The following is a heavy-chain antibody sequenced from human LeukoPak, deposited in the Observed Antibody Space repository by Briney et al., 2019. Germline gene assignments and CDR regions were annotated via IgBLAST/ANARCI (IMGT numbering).Heavy chain of an antibody. CDR2: IGGGGGST. J-gene: IGHJ3*02. Sequence: GGSLSFPCPAFGFTFSSYALAWVGQVPGRGPKWAPAIGGGGGSTYYADSVKGRFTISRDNSKNTLYLQMNSLRAEDTAVYYCATTNLGIVVPAAILDAFDIWGQGTMVSVTS. D-gene: IGHD2-2*01. V-gene: IGHV3-23*01. CDR3: ATTNLGIVVPAAILDAFDI. CDR1: GFTFSSYA.